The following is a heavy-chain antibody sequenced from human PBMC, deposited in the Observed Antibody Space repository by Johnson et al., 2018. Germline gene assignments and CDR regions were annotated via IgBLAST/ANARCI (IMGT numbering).Heavy chain of an antibody. V-gene: IGHV3-64*07. Sequence: VQLVESGGGLVQPGGSLRLSCAASGFTFSSYAMHWVRQAPGKGLEYVSGISGDGISTFYADSVKGRFTISRDNSKNTLYRQMGSLRKEDRAVYFCARDRAAVAGIGYFQYWGQGTLVTVSS. CDR3: ARDRAAVAGIGYFQY. D-gene: IGHD6-19*01. CDR1: GFTFSSYA. J-gene: IGHJ1*01. CDR2: ISGDGIST.